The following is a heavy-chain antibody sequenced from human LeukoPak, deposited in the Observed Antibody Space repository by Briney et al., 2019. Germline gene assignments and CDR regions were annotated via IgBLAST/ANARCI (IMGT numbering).Heavy chain of an antibody. V-gene: IGHV4-59*01. CDR2: IYYSGST. J-gene: IGHJ4*02. Sequence: SETLSLTCAVYGGSFSSYYWSWIRQPPGKGLEWIGYIYYSGSTNYNPSLKSRVTISVDTSKNQFSLKLSSVTAADTAVYYCAGGLLLPTAMVPFDYWGQGTLVTVSS. CDR1: GGSFSSYY. CDR3: AGGLLLPTAMVPFDY. D-gene: IGHD5-18*01.